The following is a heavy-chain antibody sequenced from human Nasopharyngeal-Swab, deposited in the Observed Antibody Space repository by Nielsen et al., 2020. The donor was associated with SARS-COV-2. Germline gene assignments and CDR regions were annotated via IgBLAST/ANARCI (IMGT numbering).Heavy chain of an antibody. CDR2: INPSGGST. V-gene: IGHV1-46*01. CDR3: ARAGAAAPGVYYGMDV. CDR1: GYTFTSYY. D-gene: IGHD6-13*01. J-gene: IGHJ6*02. Sequence: ASVKVSCKASGYTFTSYYMHWVRQAPGQGLEWMGIINPSGGSTSYAQKFQGRVTMTRNTSISTAYMELSSLRSEDTAVYYCARAGAAAPGVYYGMDVWGQGTTVTVSS.